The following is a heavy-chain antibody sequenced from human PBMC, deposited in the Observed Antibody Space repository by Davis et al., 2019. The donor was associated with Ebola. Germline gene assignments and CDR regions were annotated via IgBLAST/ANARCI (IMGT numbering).Heavy chain of an antibody. CDR3: ARDWVGATSLKYYYGMDV. CDR2: IIPIFGTA. Sequence: AASVKVSCKASGGTFSSYAISWVRQAPGQGLEWMGGIIPIFGTANYAQKFQGRVTITADESTSTAYMELSSLRSEDTAVYYCARDWVGATSLKYYYGMDVWGQGTTVTVSS. D-gene: IGHD1-26*01. CDR1: GGTFSSYA. V-gene: IGHV1-69*13. J-gene: IGHJ6*02.